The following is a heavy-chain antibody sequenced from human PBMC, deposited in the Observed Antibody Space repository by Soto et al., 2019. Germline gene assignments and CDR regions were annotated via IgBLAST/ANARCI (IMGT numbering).Heavy chain of an antibody. Sequence: GASVKVACKVSGYTLTELSMHWVRQAPGKGLEWMGGFDPEDGETIYAQKFQGRVTMTEDTSTDTAYMELSSLRSEDTAVYYCATGSKKRQKLWFGELEVFWFDPWGQGTLVTVSS. J-gene: IGHJ5*02. CDR2: FDPEDGET. CDR1: GYTLTELS. V-gene: IGHV1-24*01. CDR3: ATGSKKRQKLWFGELEVFWFDP. D-gene: IGHD3-10*01.